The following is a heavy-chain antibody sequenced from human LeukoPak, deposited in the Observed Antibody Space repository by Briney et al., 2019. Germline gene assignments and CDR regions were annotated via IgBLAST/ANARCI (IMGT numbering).Heavy chain of an antibody. Sequence: SESLSLTWTLSAGSISSYYSRWVRQPAGGGLGCIWRIYTSGSTNYTPSPKSRVTMSVDTSKNQFSLKLSSVTAADTAVYYCAGGPHTARLNYYYGMDVWGQGTTVTVSS. J-gene: IGHJ6*02. CDR3: AGGPHTARLNYYYGMDV. CDR1: AGSISSYY. V-gene: IGHV4-4*07. D-gene: IGHD5-18*01. CDR2: IYTSGST.